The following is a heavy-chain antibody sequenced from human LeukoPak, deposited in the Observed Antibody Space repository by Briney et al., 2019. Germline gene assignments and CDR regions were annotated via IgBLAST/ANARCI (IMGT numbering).Heavy chain of an antibody. CDR3: ARYDFNDYEFDY. CDR1: GGSFSGYW. Sequence: PSETLSLTCAVYGGSFSGYWMHWVRQVPGKGLVWVSHINSDGSSTSYGDSVKGRFTISRDNSKNTLYLQMNSLRAEDTAVYYCARYDFNDYEFDYWGQGTLVTVSS. D-gene: IGHD4-17*01. J-gene: IGHJ4*02. V-gene: IGHV3-74*01. CDR2: INSDGSST.